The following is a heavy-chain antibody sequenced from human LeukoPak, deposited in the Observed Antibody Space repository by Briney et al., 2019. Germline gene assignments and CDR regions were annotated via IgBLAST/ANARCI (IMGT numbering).Heavy chain of an antibody. J-gene: IGHJ4*02. CDR2: IYPYDSDT. Sequence: GESLKISCQVSGYSFTSYWIGWVRQMPGKGLEWMGIIYPYDSDTRYSPSFQGQAFQGQVTISADKSISTAYLQWSSLKASDTAMYYCARLQSQWELKPFLDYWGQGTLVTVSS. V-gene: IGHV5-51*01. CDR1: GYSFTSYW. CDR3: ARLQSQWELKPFLDY. D-gene: IGHD1-26*01.